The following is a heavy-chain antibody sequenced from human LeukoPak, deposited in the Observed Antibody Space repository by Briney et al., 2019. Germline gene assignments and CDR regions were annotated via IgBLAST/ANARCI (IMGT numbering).Heavy chain of an antibody. CDR1: GFTFNSYA. D-gene: IGHD6-13*01. Sequence: GGSLRLSCAASGFTFNSYAMNWVRQAPGKGLEWVSAISGSGGDTYYADSVKGRFTISRDNSKNTLYLQMNSLRAEDTAMYFCARIGYSSSCLDYWGQGTLVTVSS. J-gene: IGHJ4*02. CDR3: ARIGYSSSCLDY. CDR2: ISGSGGDT. V-gene: IGHV3-23*01.